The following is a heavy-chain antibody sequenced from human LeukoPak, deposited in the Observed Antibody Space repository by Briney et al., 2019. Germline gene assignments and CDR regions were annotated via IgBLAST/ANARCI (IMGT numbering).Heavy chain of an antibody. Sequence: PSETLSLTCAVYGGSFSGYYWSWVRQAPGKGLEWIGSIYYSGSTYYNPSLKSRVTISVDTSKNQFSLKLSSVTAADTAVYYCARVIAAAGLMDWGQGTLVTVSS. J-gene: IGHJ4*02. CDR2: IYYSGST. V-gene: IGHV4-34*01. CDR1: GGSFSGYY. D-gene: IGHD6-13*01. CDR3: ARVIAAAGLMD.